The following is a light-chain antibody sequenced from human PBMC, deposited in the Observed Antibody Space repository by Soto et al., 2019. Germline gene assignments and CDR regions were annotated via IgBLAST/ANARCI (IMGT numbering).Light chain of an antibody. J-gene: IGLJ2*01. CDR2: DNN. V-gene: IGLV1-44*01. CDR1: SSNIGRNA. CDR3: AAWDNTLNGVV. Sequence: QSVLTQPPSASGTPGQGVTISCSGSSSNIGRNAVNWYLQLPGTAPKLLIYDNNQQPSGVPDRFSGSKSGTSASLAISGLQSEDEADYYCAAWDNTLNGVVFGGGTKLTVL.